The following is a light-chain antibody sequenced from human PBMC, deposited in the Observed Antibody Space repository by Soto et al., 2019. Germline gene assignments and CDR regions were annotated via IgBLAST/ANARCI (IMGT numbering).Light chain of an antibody. Sequence: EIAMTQSPGTLSLSPGERPTLSCRASQSVSSSHLAWYQQKPGQAPRLLIYSASSRATGIPPRFSGSGSGTDFTLTISSLEPEDFAVYFCQQRGNWPPTFGGGTKVDI. J-gene: IGKJ4*01. V-gene: IGKV3D-20*02. CDR3: QQRGNWPPT. CDR1: QSVSSSH. CDR2: SAS.